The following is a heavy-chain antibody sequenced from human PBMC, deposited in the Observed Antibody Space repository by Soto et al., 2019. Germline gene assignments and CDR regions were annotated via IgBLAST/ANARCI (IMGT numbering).Heavy chain of an antibody. V-gene: IGHV4-59*08. Sequence: QVQLQESGPGLVNPSETLSLTCTVSCGSISSYYWSWIRQPPGKGLESTGYIYYIGSTNYNPSLKSRVTIPVDTSKNQFSLKLSSETAADTAVYYCARRDGPGFAYWGQGTLGTVSS. CDR2: IYYIGST. CDR1: CGSISSYY. J-gene: IGHJ4*02. CDR3: ARRDGPGFAY.